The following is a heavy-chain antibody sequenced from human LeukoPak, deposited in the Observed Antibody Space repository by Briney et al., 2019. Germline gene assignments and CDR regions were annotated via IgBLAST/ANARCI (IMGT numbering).Heavy chain of an antibody. CDR3: ARCPRMTYYYGSGSYRAFDI. CDR1: GGSFGGYY. Sequence: PSETLSLTCAVYGGSFGGYYWSWLRQPPGKGLEWIGEINHSGSTNYNPSLKSRVTISVDTSKNQFSLKLSSVTAADTAVYYCARCPRMTYYYGSGSYRAFDIWGQGTMVTVSS. V-gene: IGHV4-34*01. CDR2: INHSGST. J-gene: IGHJ3*02. D-gene: IGHD3-10*01.